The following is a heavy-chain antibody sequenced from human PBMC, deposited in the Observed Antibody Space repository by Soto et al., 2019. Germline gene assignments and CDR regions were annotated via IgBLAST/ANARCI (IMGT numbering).Heavy chain of an antibody. CDR2: ITRDGYNK. CDR1: GFIFKNYV. D-gene: IGHD6-6*01. J-gene: IGHJ4*02. V-gene: IGHV3-30*18. Sequence: QVQLVESGGGVVQPGRSLRLSCAGSGFIFKNYVLNWVRQAPGKGLEWVASITRDGYNKYYADSVKGRFTISRDNSRDTLSLQMTALRTEDSSIYYCTKSSGGSSSVGMDYWGQGTRVTVSS. CDR3: TKSSGGSSSVGMDY.